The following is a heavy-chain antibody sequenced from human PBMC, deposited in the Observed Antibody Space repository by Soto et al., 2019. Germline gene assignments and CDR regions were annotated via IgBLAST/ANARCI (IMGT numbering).Heavy chain of an antibody. D-gene: IGHD6-13*01. CDR1: GFTFRSYA. J-gene: IGHJ5*02. Sequence: QVQLVESGGGVVQPGRSLRLSCAASGFTFRSYAMHWIRQPPGKGLEWVAFISYDETNKNYADSVKGRFTISRDNSKKMLFLQMDSLNTADTSVYYCARDLAAIGTFRFDPWGQGTLVTVSS. CDR2: ISYDETNK. V-gene: IGHV3-30-3*01. CDR3: ARDLAAIGTFRFDP.